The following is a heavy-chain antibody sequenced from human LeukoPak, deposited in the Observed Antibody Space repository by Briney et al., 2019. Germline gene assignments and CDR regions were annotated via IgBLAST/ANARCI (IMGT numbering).Heavy chain of an antibody. Sequence: GGSLRLSCAASGFTFSSYAMHWVRQAPGKGLEWVAVISYDGSNKYYADSVKGRFTISRDNAKNSLYLQMNSLRDEDTAVYYCARDSTWLEYYFDYWGQGTLVTVSS. CDR2: ISYDGSNK. J-gene: IGHJ4*02. CDR1: GFTFSSYA. D-gene: IGHD6-19*01. V-gene: IGHV3-30-3*01. CDR3: ARDSTWLEYYFDY.